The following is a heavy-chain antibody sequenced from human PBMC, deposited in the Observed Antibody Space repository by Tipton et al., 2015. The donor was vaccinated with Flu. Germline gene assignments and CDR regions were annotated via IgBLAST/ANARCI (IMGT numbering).Heavy chain of an antibody. Sequence: GLVKPSETLSLTCTVSGHSISNGYYWGWIRQSPGKGLEWIASFYHSGSTSFNPSLRSRVTVSVDTSKNQFSLKLNSVTAADTAVYYCARDLTTIFGGAFDNWGPGTLVTVSS. V-gene: IGHV4-38-2*02. CDR3: ARDLTTIFGGAFDN. CDR2: FYHSGST. D-gene: IGHD3-3*01. J-gene: IGHJ4*02. CDR1: GHSISNGYY.